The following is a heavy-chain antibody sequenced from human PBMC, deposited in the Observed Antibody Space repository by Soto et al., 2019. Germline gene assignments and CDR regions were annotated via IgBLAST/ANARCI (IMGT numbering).Heavy chain of an antibody. CDR2: IYPSDSDI. J-gene: IGHJ4*02. CDR3: ARSQAFDY. Sequence: GESLKISCKAFGYKFTTNAIAWVRQKPGKVLEWMGLIYPSDSDIRYSPSFEGQVTISADDSLSTAYLQWRSLKASDTAMYYCARSQAFDYWGQGXLFTVSS. V-gene: IGHV5-51*01. CDR1: GYKFTTNA.